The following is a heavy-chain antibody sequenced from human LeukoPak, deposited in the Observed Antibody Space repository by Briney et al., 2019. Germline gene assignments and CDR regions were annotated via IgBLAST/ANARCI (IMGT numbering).Heavy chain of an antibody. CDR2: MNPNSGNT. V-gene: IGHV1-8*03. D-gene: IGHD6-19*01. CDR1: GYTFTSYD. Sequence: ASVKVSCKASGYTFTSYDINWVRQATGQGLEWMGWMNPNSGNTGYAQKFQGRVTITRNTSTSTAYMELSSLRSEDTAVYYCARVSSGWYGVWFDPWGQGTLVTVSS. CDR3: ARVSSGWYGVWFDP. J-gene: IGHJ5*02.